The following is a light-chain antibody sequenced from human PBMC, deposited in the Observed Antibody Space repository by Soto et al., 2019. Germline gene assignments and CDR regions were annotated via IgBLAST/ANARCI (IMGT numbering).Light chain of an antibody. CDR1: QSITSY. V-gene: IGKV1-39*01. CDR3: QQGYNSPPLT. J-gene: IGKJ4*01. CDR2: AAS. Sequence: DIQMTQSPSSLSASVGDSVTITCRASQSITSYLNWYQQKPGQAPKLLIYAASSLQSGVPSRFRGGGFRTEFTLNISSLQPDDFATYYCQQGYNSPPLTFGGGTRL.